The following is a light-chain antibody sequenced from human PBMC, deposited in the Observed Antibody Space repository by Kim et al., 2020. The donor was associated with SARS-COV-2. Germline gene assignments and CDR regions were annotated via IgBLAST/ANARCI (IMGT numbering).Light chain of an antibody. CDR2: RNN. Sequence: GQRVNISCSRSSSNIGSNYVYWYQQLPGTAPKLLIYRNNQRPSGVPDRFSGSKSGTSASLAISGLRSEDEADYYCAAWDDSLSGVVFGGGTQLTVL. CDR1: SSNIGSNY. CDR3: AAWDDSLSGVV. V-gene: IGLV1-47*01. J-gene: IGLJ2*01.